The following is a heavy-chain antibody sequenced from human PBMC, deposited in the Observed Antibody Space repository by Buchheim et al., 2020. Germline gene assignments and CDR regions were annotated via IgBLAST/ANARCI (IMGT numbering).Heavy chain of an antibody. Sequence: EVQLLESGGGLVQPGGSLRLSCAASGFTFSSYAMSWVRQAPGKGLEWVSAISGSGGSTYYADSVKGRFTISRDNSKNTPYLQMNSLRAEDTAVYYCVGYYYGSGSYFGSTSFDYWGQGTL. D-gene: IGHD3-10*01. CDR3: VGYYYGSGSYFGSTSFDY. CDR2: ISGSGGST. CDR1: GFTFSSYA. J-gene: IGHJ4*02. V-gene: IGHV3-23*01.